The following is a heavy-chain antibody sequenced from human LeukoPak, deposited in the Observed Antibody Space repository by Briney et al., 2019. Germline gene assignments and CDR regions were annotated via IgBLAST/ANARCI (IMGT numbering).Heavy chain of an antibody. CDR3: AKDDDFWSGYLKAFDI. J-gene: IGHJ3*02. D-gene: IGHD3-3*01. CDR1: GFTFSSYA. CDR2: ISGSGGST. Sequence: GGSLRLSCAASGFTFSSYAMSWVRQAPGKGLEWVSAISGSGGSTYYADSVKGRFTISKDNSKNTLYLQMNSLRAEDTAVYYCAKDDDFWSGYLKAFDIWGQGTMVTVSS. V-gene: IGHV3-23*01.